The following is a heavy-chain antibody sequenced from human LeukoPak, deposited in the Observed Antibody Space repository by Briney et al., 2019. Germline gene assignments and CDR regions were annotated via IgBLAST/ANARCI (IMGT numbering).Heavy chain of an antibody. V-gene: IGHV3-23*01. D-gene: IGHD2-2*01. CDR1: GFTFSTYP. J-gene: IGHJ4*02. CDR3: AKYIVVDATRTFDY. Sequence: GGSLRLSCGASGFTFSTYPMTWVRQAPGKGLEWVSSIGAGGISTYYADSVKGRFVISRDNSKNTLYLQMSSLRDDDTAVYYCAKYIVVDATRTFDYWGQGTLVTVSP. CDR2: IGAGGIST.